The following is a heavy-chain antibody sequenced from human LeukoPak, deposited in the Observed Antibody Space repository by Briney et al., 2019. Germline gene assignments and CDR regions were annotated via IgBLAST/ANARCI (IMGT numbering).Heavy chain of an antibody. J-gene: IGHJ3*02. CDR1: GYSFTCYW. Sequence: GESLKISCKGSGYSFTCYWIGWVRQMPGKGLEWMGIIYPGDSDTRYSPSFQGQVTISADKSISAAYLQWSSLKASDTAMYYCVARPSPYDAFDIWGQGTMVTVSS. V-gene: IGHV5-51*01. D-gene: IGHD6-6*01. CDR3: VARPSPYDAFDI. CDR2: IYPGDSDT.